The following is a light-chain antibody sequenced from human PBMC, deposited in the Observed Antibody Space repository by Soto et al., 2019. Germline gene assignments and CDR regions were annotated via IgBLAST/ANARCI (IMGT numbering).Light chain of an antibody. Sequence: MLMTQSPATLSVSQGERVTLSCRTSHSVTSHVAWYQQKPGQAPRLLLYGASTRATGIPVRFSGSGFGTEFTLTISSLQSEDFAVYYCQQYKNWHLFGQGTRLEIK. CDR1: HSVTSH. J-gene: IGKJ5*01. CDR3: QQYKNWHL. V-gene: IGKV3-15*01. CDR2: GAS.